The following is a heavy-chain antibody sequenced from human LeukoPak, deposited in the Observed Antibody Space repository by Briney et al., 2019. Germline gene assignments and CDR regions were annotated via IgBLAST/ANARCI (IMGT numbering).Heavy chain of an antibody. Sequence: SATLSLTCSVSTGSISTYYWSWIRQSPGKGLEWIGYIYHGGTTSYNPSLKRRVTISVDSPKNQFFLRLTSLTAADTALYYCARHGGSLDYFDSWGPGSLVIVSS. CDR3: ARHGGSLDYFDS. CDR2: IYHGGTT. D-gene: IGHD2-15*01. V-gene: IGHV4-59*08. CDR1: TGSISTYY. J-gene: IGHJ4*02.